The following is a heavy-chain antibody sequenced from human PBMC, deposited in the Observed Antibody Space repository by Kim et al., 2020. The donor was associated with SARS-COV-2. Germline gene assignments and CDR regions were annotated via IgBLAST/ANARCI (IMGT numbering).Heavy chain of an antibody. J-gene: IGHJ4*01. CDR3: AIDDSSGYYYAGVDY. CDR2: ISYDESNK. V-gene: IGHV3-30*04. CDR1: GFTFSSHA. Sequence: GGSLRLSCAASGFTFSSHAMHWVRQAPGKGLEWVAVISYDESNKYYADSVKGRFIISRDNSKNTLYLQMNSLRAEDTAVYYCAIDDSSGYYYAGVDYWG. D-gene: IGHD3-22*01.